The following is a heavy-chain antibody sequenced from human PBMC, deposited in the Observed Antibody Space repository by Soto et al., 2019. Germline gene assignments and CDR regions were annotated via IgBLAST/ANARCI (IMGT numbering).Heavy chain of an antibody. CDR2: INHSGST. J-gene: IGHJ4*02. Sequence: SETLSLTCTVSGGSISRGGYYWSWIRQHPGKGLEWIGYINHSGSTNYNPSLKSRVTISVDTSKNQFSLKLTSVTAADTAVYYCARDKITGLFDYWGQGTLVTVSS. D-gene: IGHD2-8*02. V-gene: IGHV4-31*03. CDR1: GGSISRGGYY. CDR3: ARDKITGLFDY.